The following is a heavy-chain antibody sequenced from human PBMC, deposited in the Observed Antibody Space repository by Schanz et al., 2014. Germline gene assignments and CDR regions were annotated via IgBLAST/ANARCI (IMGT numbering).Heavy chain of an antibody. Sequence: EADLVESGGGLIQRGESLRLSCAASGFTFTTHSMTWVRQAPGKGLEWVSGISGSGGSTYYADSVKGRFTISRDNSKNTLYLQMNSLRAEDTAVYYCAKQIHYDILTVTRNWGQGTLVTVSS. V-gene: IGHV3-23*04. CDR2: ISGSGGST. J-gene: IGHJ4*02. CDR1: GFTFTTHS. D-gene: IGHD3-9*01. CDR3: AKQIHYDILTVTRN.